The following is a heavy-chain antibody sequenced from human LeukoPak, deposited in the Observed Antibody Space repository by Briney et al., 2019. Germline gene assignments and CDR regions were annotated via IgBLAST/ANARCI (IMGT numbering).Heavy chain of an antibody. CDR2: INHTGST. CDR3: ARGQYYYGSGSYSFDY. Sequence: KPSETLSLTCAVYGGSFSTYYWSWIRQPPGKGLEWIGEINHTGSTSYNPSLKSRVTISVDTSKNQFSLKLSSVTAADTAVYYCARGQYYYGSGSYSFDYWGQGTLVTVSS. D-gene: IGHD3-10*01. J-gene: IGHJ4*02. V-gene: IGHV4-34*01. CDR1: GGSFSTYY.